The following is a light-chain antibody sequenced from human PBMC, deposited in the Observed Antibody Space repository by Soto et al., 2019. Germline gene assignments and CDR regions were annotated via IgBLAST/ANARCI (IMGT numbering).Light chain of an antibody. CDR3: SSYTSSSTLDVV. CDR2: DVS. Sequence: QSALTQPASVSGSPGQSITISCTGTSSDVGGYNYVSWYQQHPGKAPKLMIYDVSNRPSGVSNRFSGSKSGNTASLTISGFQADDEADYYCSSYTSSSTLDVVFGGGTKVTVL. CDR1: SSDVGGYNY. J-gene: IGLJ2*01. V-gene: IGLV2-14*01.